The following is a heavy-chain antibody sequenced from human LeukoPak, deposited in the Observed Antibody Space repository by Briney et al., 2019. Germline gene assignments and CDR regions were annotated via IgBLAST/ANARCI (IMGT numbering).Heavy chain of an antibody. CDR3: ARDLRVVPAANPLDY. V-gene: IGHV1-2*02. CDR2: INPNGGGT. CDR1: GYTFTAYY. D-gene: IGHD2-2*01. Sequence: ASVKVSCKASGYTFTAYYLLWVRQAPGQGLEWMGGINPNGGGTNYAQKFQGRVTMTRDTSISTAYMELSRLRSDATAVYYCARDLRVVPAANPLDYWGQGTLVTVSS. J-gene: IGHJ4*02.